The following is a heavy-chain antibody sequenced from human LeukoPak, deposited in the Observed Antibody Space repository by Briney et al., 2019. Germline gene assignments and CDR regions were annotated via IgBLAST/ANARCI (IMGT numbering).Heavy chain of an antibody. CDR2: INPNSGGT. V-gene: IGHV1-2*02. D-gene: IGHD6-6*01. Sequence: ASVKVSCKASGYTFTGYYMHWVRQAPGQGLEWMGWINPNSGGTNYAQKFQGRVTMTRDTSTSTAYMELSRLRSDDTAVYYCARVRGIAARPVWDYWGQGTLVTVSS. CDR1: GYTFTGYY. CDR3: ARVRGIAARPVWDY. J-gene: IGHJ4*02.